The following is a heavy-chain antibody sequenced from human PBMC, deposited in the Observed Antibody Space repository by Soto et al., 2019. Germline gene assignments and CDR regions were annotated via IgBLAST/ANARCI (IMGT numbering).Heavy chain of an antibody. Sequence: QTLSLTCAISGDSVSSNSAAWNWIRQSPSRGLEWLGRTYYRSKWYNDYAVSVKSRITINPHTSKNQFSLQLNSVTPEDTAVYYCARGTYSSSSGRYYYYGMDVWGQGTTVTVSS. CDR3: ARGTYSSSSGRYYYYGMDV. CDR2: TYYRSKWYN. CDR1: GDSVSSNSAA. D-gene: IGHD6-6*01. J-gene: IGHJ6*02. V-gene: IGHV6-1*01.